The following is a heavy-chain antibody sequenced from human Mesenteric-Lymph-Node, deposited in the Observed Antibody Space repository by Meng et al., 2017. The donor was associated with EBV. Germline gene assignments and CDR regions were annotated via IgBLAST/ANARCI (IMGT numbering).Heavy chain of an antibody. J-gene: IGHJ4*02. CDR2: LDLTDGER. CDR1: GYTLRELS. CDR3: ATGDYGRDVFDY. D-gene: IGHD3-16*01. V-gene: IGHV1-24*01. Sequence: QVPLVQSGAGVKKPGASVKVSCKVSGYTLRELSMHWVRQAPGKGLEWMGGLDLTDGERIYAQKFQGRVTMTEDTSTNTAYMELSSLTFEDTAVYYCATGDYGRDVFDYWGQGTLVTVSS.